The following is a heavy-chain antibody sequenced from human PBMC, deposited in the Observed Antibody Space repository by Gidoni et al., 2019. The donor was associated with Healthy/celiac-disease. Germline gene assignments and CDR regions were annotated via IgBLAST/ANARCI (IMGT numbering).Heavy chain of an antibody. D-gene: IGHD4-17*01. V-gene: IGHV1-46*01. Sequence: QVQLVQFGAEVKKPGASVKVSCKASGYTFTSYYMHWVRQAPGQGLEWMGIINPRGGSTSYAQKFQGRVTMTRDTSTSTVYMELSSLRSEDTAVYYCARAPYGDYLRGVFDYWGQGTLVTVSS. CDR1: GYTFTSYY. J-gene: IGHJ4*02. CDR3: ARAPYGDYLRGVFDY. CDR2: INPRGGST.